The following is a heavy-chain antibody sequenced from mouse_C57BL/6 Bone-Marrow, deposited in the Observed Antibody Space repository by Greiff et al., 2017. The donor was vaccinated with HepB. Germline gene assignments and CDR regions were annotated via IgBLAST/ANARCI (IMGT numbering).Heavy chain of an antibody. V-gene: IGHV5-16*01. CDR1: GFTFSDYY. CDR3: ARGDFPFDY. Sequence: DVKLVESEGGLVQPGSSMKLSCTASGFTFSDYYMAWVRQVPEKGLEWVANINYDGSSTYYLDSLKSRFIISRDNAKNILYLQMSSLKSEDTATYYCARGDFPFDYWGQGTTLTVSS. CDR2: INYDGSST. J-gene: IGHJ2*01.